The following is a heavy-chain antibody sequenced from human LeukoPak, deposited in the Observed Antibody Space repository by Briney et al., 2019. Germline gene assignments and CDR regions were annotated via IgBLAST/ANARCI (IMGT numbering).Heavy chain of an antibody. CDR2: ISYDGSNK. CDR3: ATHWEYDQQLASMDV. J-gene: IGHJ6*02. Sequence: PGRSLRLSCAASGFTFSSYGMHWVRQAPGKGLEWVAVISYDGSNKYYADSVKGRFTISRDNSKNTLYLHMNSLRAEDTAVYYCATHWEYDQQLASMDVWGQGTTVTVAS. V-gene: IGHV3-30*03. D-gene: IGHD6-13*01. CDR1: GFTFSSYG.